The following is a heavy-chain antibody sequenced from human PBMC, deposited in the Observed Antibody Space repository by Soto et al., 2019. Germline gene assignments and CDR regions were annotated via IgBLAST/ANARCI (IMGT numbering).Heavy chain of an antibody. D-gene: IGHD3-10*02. CDR3: ARHRNGYMFGY. J-gene: IGHJ4*02. CDR2: IYYSGST. Sequence: QVQLQESGPGLVKPSETLSLTCTVSGGSISSYYWSWIRQPPGKGLEWIGYIYYSGSTNYNPSLKSRVTISVDTSKNQFSLKLSSVTAADTAVYYCARHRNGYMFGYWGQGTLVTVSS. CDR1: GGSISSYY. V-gene: IGHV4-59*08.